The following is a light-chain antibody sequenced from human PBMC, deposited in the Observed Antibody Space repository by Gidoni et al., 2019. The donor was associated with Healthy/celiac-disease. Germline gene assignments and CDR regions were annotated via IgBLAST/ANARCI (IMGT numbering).Light chain of an antibody. J-gene: IGLJ2*01. CDR3: QAWDSSTVV. V-gene: IGLV3-1*01. CDR1: KLGDKY. CDR2: QDS. Sequence: SYELSHPPSVSVSPGQTASITCSGDKLGDKYACWYQQKPGQSHVLVIYQDSKRPSGIPERFSGSNSGNTATLTISGTQAMDEADYYCQAWDSSTVVFGGGTKLTVL.